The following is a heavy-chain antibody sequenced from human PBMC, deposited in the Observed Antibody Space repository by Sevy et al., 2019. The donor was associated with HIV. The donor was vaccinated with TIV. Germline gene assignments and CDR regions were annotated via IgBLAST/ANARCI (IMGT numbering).Heavy chain of an antibody. D-gene: IGHD3-10*01. CDR2: ISGSGGSGDKT. Sequence: GGSLRLSCAASGFTFSNYAMNWVRQAPGKGLEWVSGISGSGGSGDKTNYAESVKGRFTISRDNSKNTVSLQMSSLRAEDTAIYYCAKLPSTVMFREKGYWGQGTRVTVSS. J-gene: IGHJ4*02. CDR3: AKLPSTVMFREKGY. CDR1: GFTFSNYA. V-gene: IGHV3-23*01.